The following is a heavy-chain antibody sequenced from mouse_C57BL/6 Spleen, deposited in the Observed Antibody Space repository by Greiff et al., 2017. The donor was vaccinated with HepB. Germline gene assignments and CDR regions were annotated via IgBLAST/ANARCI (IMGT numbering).Heavy chain of an antibody. V-gene: IGHV3-6*01. CDR2: ISYDGSN. D-gene: IGHD1-1*01. CDR3: ARDYYYGSDYAMDY. Sequence: EVKLLESGPGLVKPSQSLSLTCSVTSYSITSGYYWNWIRQFPGNKLEWMGYISYDGSNNYNPSLKNRISITRDTSKNQFFLKLNSVTTEDTATYYCARDYYYGSDYAMDYWGQGTSVTVSS. J-gene: IGHJ4*01. CDR1: SYSITSGYY.